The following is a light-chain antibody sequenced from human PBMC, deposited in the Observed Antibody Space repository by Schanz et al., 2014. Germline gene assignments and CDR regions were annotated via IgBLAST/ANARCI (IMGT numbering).Light chain of an antibody. CDR1: SSDVGGYNY. CDR3: CSYAGSNIL. CDR2: DVD. J-gene: IGLJ2*01. Sequence: QSVLTQPPSASGSPGQSITISCTGTSSDVGGYNYVSWYQHHPARAPKLLIYDVDNRPSAVSTRFSGSKSGNTASLTISGLQAEDEADYYCCSYAGSNILFGGGTKLTVL. V-gene: IGLV2-14*03.